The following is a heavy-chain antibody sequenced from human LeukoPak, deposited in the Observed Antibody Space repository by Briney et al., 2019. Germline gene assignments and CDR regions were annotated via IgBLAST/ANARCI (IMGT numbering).Heavy chain of an antibody. V-gene: IGHV4-31*03. CDR3: ARGGRSDVIRFLEWSLEYYFDY. Sequence: SETLSLTCTVSGGSISSGGYYWSWIRQHPGKGLEWIGYIYYSGSTYYNPSLKSRVTISVDTSKNQFSLKLSSVTAADTAVYYCARGGRSDVIRFLEWSLEYYFDYWGQGTLVTFSS. D-gene: IGHD3-3*01. CDR1: GGSISSGGYY. CDR2: IYYSGST. J-gene: IGHJ4*02.